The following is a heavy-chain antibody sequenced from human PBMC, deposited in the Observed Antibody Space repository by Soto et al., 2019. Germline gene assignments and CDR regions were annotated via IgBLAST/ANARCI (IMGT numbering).Heavy chain of an antibody. CDR1: GGSISSYY. D-gene: IGHD6-19*01. CDR3: ASSIAVAGRSYGMDV. J-gene: IGHJ6*02. V-gene: IGHV4-59*12. CDR2: IYYSGST. Sequence: PSETLSLTCTVSGGSISSYYWSWIRQPLGKGLEWIGYIYYSGSTNYNPSLKSRVTISVDTSKNQFSLKLSSVTAADTAVYYCASSIAVAGRSYGMDVWGQGTTVTVSS.